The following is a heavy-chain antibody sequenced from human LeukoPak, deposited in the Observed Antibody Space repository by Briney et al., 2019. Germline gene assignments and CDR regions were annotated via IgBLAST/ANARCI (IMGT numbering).Heavy chain of an antibody. Sequence: SETLSLTCTVSGGSISSYYWSWIRQPPGKGLEWIGYIYYSGSTNYNPSLKSRVTISVDTSKNQFPLKLSSVTAADTAVYYCARAGSGYSYGLFDYWGQGTLVTVSS. J-gene: IGHJ4*02. V-gene: IGHV4-59*01. D-gene: IGHD5-18*01. CDR2: IYYSGST. CDR3: ARAGSGYSYGLFDY. CDR1: GGSISSYY.